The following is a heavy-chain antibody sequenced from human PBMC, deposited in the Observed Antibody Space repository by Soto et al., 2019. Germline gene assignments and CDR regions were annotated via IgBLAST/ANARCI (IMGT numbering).Heavy chain of an antibody. J-gene: IGHJ4*02. CDR3: ARGINYYDSGTYQDYFDY. V-gene: IGHV4-4*02. CDR1: GGSISIDYW. D-gene: IGHD3-10*01. CDR2: IYHSGTT. Sequence: PSETLSLTCAVSGGSISIDYWCNCVRQPPGKGLQWIGEIYHSGTTNYNPSLKSRVTISVDKSKNQFSLRLNSVTAADTAVYFCARGINYYDSGTYQDYFDYWGQGALVTVSS.